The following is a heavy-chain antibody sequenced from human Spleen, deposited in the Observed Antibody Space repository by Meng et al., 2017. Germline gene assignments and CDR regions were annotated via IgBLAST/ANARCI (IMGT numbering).Heavy chain of an antibody. CDR3: ARGRFSGIDY. CDR2: IYSGGDT. J-gene: IGHJ4*02. D-gene: IGHD5-12*01. V-gene: IGHV3-66*02. Sequence: GESLKISCAASGFSVSHNYMSWVRQAPGKGLKWVSVIYSGGDTYYADSVKGRFTISRDNSKNTLYLQMNSLRAEDTAVYYCARGRFSGIDYWGQGTLVTVSS. CDR1: GFSVSHNY.